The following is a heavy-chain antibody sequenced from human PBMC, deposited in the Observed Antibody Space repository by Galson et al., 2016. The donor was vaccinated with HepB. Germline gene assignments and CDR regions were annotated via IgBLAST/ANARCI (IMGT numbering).Heavy chain of an antibody. CDR3: AREGYSSGHSGAFDI. V-gene: IGHV3-23*01. CDR1: GFIFRSYP. D-gene: IGHD6-19*01. J-gene: IGHJ3*02. CDR2: VGTGHFT. Sequence: SLRLSCAASGFIFRSYPMTWVRQAPGKGLEWVSTVGTGHFTHYADSVEGRFIVSRDNSENTLYLQMNSLRADDTALYFCAREGYSSGHSGAFDIWGRGTVVAVSS.